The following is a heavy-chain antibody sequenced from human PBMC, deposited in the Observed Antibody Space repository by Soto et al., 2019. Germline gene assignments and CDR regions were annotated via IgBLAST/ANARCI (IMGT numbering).Heavy chain of an antibody. CDR3: AKEGVGATRAFDI. CDR2: ISYDGTKK. CDR1: EFTFSSYV. D-gene: IGHD1-26*01. Sequence: PXGSLRLWCEASEFTFSSYVLHWVRQAPGKGLEWVTMISYDGTKKYYADSVKGRFTISRDNSKNTLYLQMNNLRTEDTAVYYCAKEGVGATRAFDIWGPGRMVTVSS. V-gene: IGHV3-30*18. J-gene: IGHJ3*02.